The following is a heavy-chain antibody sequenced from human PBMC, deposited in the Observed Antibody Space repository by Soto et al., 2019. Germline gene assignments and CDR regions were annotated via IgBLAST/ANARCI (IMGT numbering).Heavy chain of an antibody. J-gene: IGHJ6*02. CDR3: TRLQSFYYYDSSGQRLMDV. CDR1: GFTFGDYA. V-gene: IGHV3-49*03. CDR2: IRSKAYGGTT. Sequence: SLRLSCTASGFTFGDYAMSWFRQAPGKGLEWVGFIRSKAYGGTTEYAASVKGRFTISRDDSNTIAYLQMNSLKTEDTAVYYCTRLQSFYYYDSSGQRLMDVWGQGTTVTVSS. D-gene: IGHD3-22*01.